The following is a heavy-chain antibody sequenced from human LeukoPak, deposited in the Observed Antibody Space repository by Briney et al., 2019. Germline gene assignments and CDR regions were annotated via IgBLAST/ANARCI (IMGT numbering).Heavy chain of an antibody. J-gene: IGHJ6*02. D-gene: IGHD2-2*01. V-gene: IGHV1-24*01. CDR1: GYTLTELS. Sequence: ASVKVFCKVSGYTLTELSMHWVRQAPGKGLEWMGGFDPEDGETIYAQKFQGRVTMTEDTSTDTAYMELSSLRSEDTAVYYCATAPVRYCSSTSCYYYYGMDVWGQGTTVTVSS. CDR3: ATAPVRYCSSTSCYYYYGMDV. CDR2: FDPEDGET.